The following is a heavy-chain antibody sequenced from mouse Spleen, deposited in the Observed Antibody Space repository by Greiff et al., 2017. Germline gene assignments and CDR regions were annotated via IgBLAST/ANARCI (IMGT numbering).Heavy chain of an antibody. CDR1: GYSFTDYN. Sequence: VHVKQPGAELVKPGASVKISCKASGYSFTDYNMNWVKQSNGKSLEWIGVINPNYGTTSYNQKFKGKATLTVDQSSSTAYMQLNSLTSEDSAVYYCARERYYYAMDYWGQGTSVTVSS. CDR2: INPNYGTT. CDR3: ARERYYYAMDY. V-gene: IGHV1-39*01. J-gene: IGHJ4*01. D-gene: IGHD2-14*01.